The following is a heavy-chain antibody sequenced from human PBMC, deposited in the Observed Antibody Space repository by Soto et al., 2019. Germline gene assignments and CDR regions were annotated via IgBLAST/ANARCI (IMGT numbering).Heavy chain of an antibody. CDR3: ARGGTPSDY. V-gene: IGHV1-18*01. J-gene: IGHJ4*02. Sequence: QVHLVQSGAEVKKPGASVKVSCKASGYTFTNFGISWVRQAPGQGLEWMGWISAYNGNTNYAQKFQGRVTRTADTSTSTAYMELRSLRSAATDVYYCARGGTPSDYWGQGTLVTVSS. D-gene: IGHD3-16*01. CDR1: GYTFTNFG. CDR2: ISAYNGNT.